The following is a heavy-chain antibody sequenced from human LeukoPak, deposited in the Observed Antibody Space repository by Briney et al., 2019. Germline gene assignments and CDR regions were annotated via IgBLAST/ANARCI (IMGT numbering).Heavy chain of an antibody. D-gene: IGHD3-3*01. CDR1: GFTFSSYW. CDR2: INSDGSST. Sequence: GGSLRLSCAASGFTFSSYWMHWVRQAPGKGLVWVSRINSDGSSTSYADSVKGRFTISRDNAKNTLYLQMNSLRAEDMAVYYCARLYYDFWSGYLYYFDYWGQGTLVTVSS. V-gene: IGHV3-74*01. CDR3: ARLYYDFWSGYLYYFDY. J-gene: IGHJ4*02.